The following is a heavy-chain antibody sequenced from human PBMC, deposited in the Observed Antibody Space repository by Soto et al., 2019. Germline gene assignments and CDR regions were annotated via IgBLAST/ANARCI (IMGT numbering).Heavy chain of an antibody. J-gene: IGHJ3*01. D-gene: IGHD2-21*02. Sequence: VESLKISCKGSGYTFSRNWIGCFLQMPVKGLEWMGIIFPIDSDTRYSPSSQGQVTISADNSISTAYLQWSSLKASDTAIYYCATPGGRDFNAFDVWGQGTMVTVSS. CDR1: GYTFSRNW. CDR3: ATPGGRDFNAFDV. V-gene: IGHV5-51*01. CDR2: IFPIDSDT.